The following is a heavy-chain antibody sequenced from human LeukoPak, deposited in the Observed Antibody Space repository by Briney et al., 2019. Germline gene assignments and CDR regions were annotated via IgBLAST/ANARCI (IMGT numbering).Heavy chain of an antibody. CDR2: ISYDGSNK. D-gene: IGHD2-21*02. J-gene: IGHJ4*02. CDR3: ARGLAYCGGDCYSGGFDY. CDR1: GFTFSSYA. V-gene: IGHV3-30-3*01. Sequence: PGGSLRLSCAASGFTFSSYAMHWVRQAPGKGLEWVAVISYDGSNKYYADSVKGRFTISRDNSKNTLYLQMNSLRAEDTAVYYCARGLAYCGGDCYSGGFDYWGQGTLVTVSS.